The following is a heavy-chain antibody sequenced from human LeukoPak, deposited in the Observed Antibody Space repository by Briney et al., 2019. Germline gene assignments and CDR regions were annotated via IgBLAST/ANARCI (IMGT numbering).Heavy chain of an antibody. Sequence: QSGRSLRLSCAASGFTFSTYGIHWVRQAPGKGLEWVAVIWYDGSNKYYADSVKGRFSISRDNSKNTLYLQMNSLRAEDTAVYYCAREGRITIFSRMDVWGQGTTVTVSS. CDR3: AREGRITIFSRMDV. J-gene: IGHJ6*02. CDR2: IWYDGSNK. V-gene: IGHV3-33*01. D-gene: IGHD3-9*01. CDR1: GFTFSTYG.